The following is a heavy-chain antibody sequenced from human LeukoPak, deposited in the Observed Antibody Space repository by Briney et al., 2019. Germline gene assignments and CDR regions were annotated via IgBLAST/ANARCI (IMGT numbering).Heavy chain of an antibody. J-gene: IGHJ6*02. CDR1: GSAFSSYA. CDR2: IIPILGIA. Sequence: ASVKVSCKASGSAFSSYAISCVRQAPGQGLGWMGRIIPILGIANYAQKYQGRATITADKSTSTTYMELSSLRSEDTAVYYCAREPPSPYYYDSSGYYYYYYGMDVWGQGTTVTVSS. V-gene: IGHV1-69*04. D-gene: IGHD3-22*01. CDR3: AREPPSPYYYDSSGYYYYYYGMDV.